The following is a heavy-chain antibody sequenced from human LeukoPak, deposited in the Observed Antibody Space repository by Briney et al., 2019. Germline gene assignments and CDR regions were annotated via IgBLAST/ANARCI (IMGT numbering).Heavy chain of an antibody. CDR3: ARGIHYYDSSGSAAFDY. CDR2: IYSGGST. CDR1: GFTVSSNY. J-gene: IGHJ4*02. Sequence: GGSLRLSCAASGFTVSSNYMSWVRQAPGKGLEWVSVIYSGGSTYYADSVKGRFTISRDNSKNTLYLQMNSLRAEDTAVYYCARGIHYYDSSGSAAFDYWGQGTLVTVPS. D-gene: IGHD3-22*01. V-gene: IGHV3-66*02.